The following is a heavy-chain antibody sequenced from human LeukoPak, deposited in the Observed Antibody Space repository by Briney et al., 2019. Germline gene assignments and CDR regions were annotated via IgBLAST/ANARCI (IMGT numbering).Heavy chain of an antibody. CDR2: IGGSGDNT. CDR1: GFTFSTYA. Sequence: GGSLRLSCAASGFTFSTYAMSWARQAPGKGLEWVSAIGGSGDNTYYADSVKGRFTISRDNSKNTLYLQMNSLRAEDTAAYYCAKADDSSGYYSDYWGQGTLVTVSS. CDR3: AKADDSSGYYSDY. V-gene: IGHV3-23*01. J-gene: IGHJ4*02. D-gene: IGHD3-22*01.